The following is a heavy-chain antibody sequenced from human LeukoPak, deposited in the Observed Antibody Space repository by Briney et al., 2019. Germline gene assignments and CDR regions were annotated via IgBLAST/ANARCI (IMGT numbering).Heavy chain of an antibody. CDR3: ARLVGDSGRPFNWFDP. V-gene: IGHV5-51*01. Sequence: GESLKISCKGSGYSFTSYWIGWVRQMPGKGLEWMGIIYPGDSDTRYSPSFQGQVTISADKSISTAYLQWSSLKASDTAMYYCARLVGDSGRPFNWFDPWGQGTLVTVSS. CDR2: IYPGDSDT. CDR1: GYSFTSYW. J-gene: IGHJ5*02. D-gene: IGHD3-10*01.